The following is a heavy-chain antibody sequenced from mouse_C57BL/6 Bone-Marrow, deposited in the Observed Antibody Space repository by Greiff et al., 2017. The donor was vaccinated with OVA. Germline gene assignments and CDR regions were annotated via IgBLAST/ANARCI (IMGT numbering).Heavy chain of an antibody. V-gene: IGHV1-59*01. CDR3: ARYPFYYGYGEYYFDY. D-gene: IGHD2-2*01. J-gene: IGHJ2*01. CDR2: IEPSDSYT. CDR1: GYTFTSYW. Sequence: QVHVKQSGAELVRPGSSVKLSCKASGYTFTSYWMHWVKQRPGQGLEWIGVIEPSDSYTNYNQKFKGKATLTVDTSSSTAYMQLSSLTSEDSAVYYCARYPFYYGYGEYYFDYWGQGTTLTVSS.